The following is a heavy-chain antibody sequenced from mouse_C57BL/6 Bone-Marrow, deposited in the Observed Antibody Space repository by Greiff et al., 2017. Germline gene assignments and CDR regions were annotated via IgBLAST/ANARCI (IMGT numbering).Heavy chain of an antibody. D-gene: IGHD1-1*01. CDR3: SRAITTVVVPCFDY. J-gene: IGHJ2*01. CDR2: INPNNGGT. CDR1: GYTFTDYN. Sequence: EVQLQQSGPELVKPGASVKIPCKASGYTFTDYNMDWVKQSHGKSLEWIGDINPNNGGTIYNQKFKGKATLTVDKSSSTAYLELRRLTSEDTAVYYCSRAITTVVVPCFDYWGQGTTLTVSS. V-gene: IGHV1-18*01.